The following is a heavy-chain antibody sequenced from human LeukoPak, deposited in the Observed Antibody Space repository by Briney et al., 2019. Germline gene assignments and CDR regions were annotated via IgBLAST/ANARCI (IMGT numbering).Heavy chain of an antibody. J-gene: IGHJ5*02. CDR1: GGSFSGYY. V-gene: IGHV4-34*01. Sequence: NPSETLSLTCAVYGGSFSGYYWSWIRQPPGKGLEWIGEVNHSGSTDYNPSLKSRVTISVDTSKNQFSLKLSSVTAADTAVYYCARACPFRPIVVVPAAIRWFDPWGQGTLVTVSS. CDR2: VNHSGST. D-gene: IGHD2-2*02. CDR3: ARACPFRPIVVVPAAIRWFDP.